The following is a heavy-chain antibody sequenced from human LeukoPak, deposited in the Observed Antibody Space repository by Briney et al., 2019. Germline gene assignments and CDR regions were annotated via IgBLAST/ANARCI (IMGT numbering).Heavy chain of an antibody. D-gene: IGHD4-23*01. Sequence: PGESLKISCKGSGYSFTSYWIGWVRQMPGKGLEWMGIIYPADSDTRYSPSFQGQVTISADKSVNTAYLQWSSLKASDTAMYYCARLTDYGGNVFEDWGQGTLVTVSS. CDR1: GYSFTSYW. V-gene: IGHV5-51*01. J-gene: IGHJ4*02. CDR2: IYPADSDT. CDR3: ARLTDYGGNVFED.